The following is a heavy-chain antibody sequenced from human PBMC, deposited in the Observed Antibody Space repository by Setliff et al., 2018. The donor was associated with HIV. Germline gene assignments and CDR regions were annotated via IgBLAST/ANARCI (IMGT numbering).Heavy chain of an antibody. CDR3: ARTTFFGEVTMDEDY. CDR2: INHSGYT. V-gene: IGHV4-34*01. D-gene: IGHD2-21*02. J-gene: IGHJ4*02. Sequence: SETLSLTCAVYGGSFSGYYYWNWIRQSPGQGLEWIGGINHSGYTDYNPSLRSRVTISSDTSRNHISVKMTSVTAADTAVYYCARTTFFGEVTMDEDYWGQGSLVTVSS. CDR1: GGSFSGYYY.